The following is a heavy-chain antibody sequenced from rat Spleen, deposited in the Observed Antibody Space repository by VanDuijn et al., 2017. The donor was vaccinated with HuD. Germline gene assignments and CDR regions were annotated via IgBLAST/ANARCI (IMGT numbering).Heavy chain of an antibody. Sequence: EVQLVESGGGLVQPGRSMKLSCAALGFTFSNYYMAWVRQAPTKGLEWVASIGPSGDSTYYRDSVKGRFTVSRDNAKGTLFLQMDSLRSEDTATYYCAKSRFYYYDGGYYCFNYWGQGVMVTVSS. CDR2: IGPSGDST. J-gene: IGHJ2*01. V-gene: IGHV5-25*01. CDR3: AKSRFYYYDGGYYCFNY. CDR1: GFTFSNYY. D-gene: IGHD1-12*02.